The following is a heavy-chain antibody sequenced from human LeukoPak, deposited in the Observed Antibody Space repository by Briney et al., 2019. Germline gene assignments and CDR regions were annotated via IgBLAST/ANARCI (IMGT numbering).Heavy chain of an antibody. CDR3: ARSYYDSSGYYSPFDY. D-gene: IGHD3-22*01. Sequence: PLASVKVSCKASGGTFSSYAISWVRQAPGQGLERMGGIIPIFGTANYAQKFQGRVTITADESTSTAYMELSSLRSEDTAVYYCARSYYDSSGYYSPFDYWGQGTLVTVSS. CDR2: IIPIFGTA. CDR1: GGTFSSYA. J-gene: IGHJ4*02. V-gene: IGHV1-69*13.